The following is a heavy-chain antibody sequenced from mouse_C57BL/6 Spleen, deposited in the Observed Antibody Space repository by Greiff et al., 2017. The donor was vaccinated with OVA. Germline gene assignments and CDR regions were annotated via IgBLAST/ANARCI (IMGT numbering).Heavy chain of an antibody. CDR2: FYPGSGSI. D-gene: IGHD1-1*01. J-gene: IGHJ4*01. V-gene: IGHV1-62-2*01. Sequence: QVQLQQSGAELVKPGASVKLSCEASGYTFTEYTIHWVKQRSGQGLEWIGWFYPGSGSIKNNEQFKDKATLTAEKSSSTVYMELIRLTSVDSAVYCCARHAAVYGSSRYYAMYYWGQGTSVTVSS. CDR1: GYTFTEYT. CDR3: ARHAAVYGSSRYYAMYY.